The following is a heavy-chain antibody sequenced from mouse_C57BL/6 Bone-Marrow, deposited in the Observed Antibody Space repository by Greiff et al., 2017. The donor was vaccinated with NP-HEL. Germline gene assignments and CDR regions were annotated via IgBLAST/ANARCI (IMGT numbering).Heavy chain of an antibody. CDR2: IYPGGGYT. J-gene: IGHJ4*01. V-gene: IGHV1-63*01. CDR1: GYTFTNYW. Sequence: QVQLQRSGAELVRPGTSVKMSCKASGYTFTNYWIGWAKQRPGHGLEWIGDIYPGGGYTNYNEKFKGKATLTADKSSSTAYMQFSSLTSEDSAIYYCAISNYGYAMDYWGQGTSVTVSS. D-gene: IGHD2-5*01. CDR3: AISNYGYAMDY.